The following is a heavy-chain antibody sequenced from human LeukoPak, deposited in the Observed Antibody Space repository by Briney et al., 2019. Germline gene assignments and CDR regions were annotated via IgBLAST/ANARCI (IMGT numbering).Heavy chain of an antibody. D-gene: IGHD3-22*01. CDR1: GFTFSSYA. J-gene: IGHJ6*02. CDR3: AREYYDSSGYYPYYYYYGMDV. Sequence: GGSLRLSCAASGFTFSSYAMSWVRQAPGKGLEWVSAISGSGGSTYYADSVKGRFTISRDNSKNTLYLQMNSLRAEDTAVYYCAREYYDSSGYYPYYYYYGMDVWGQGTTVTVSS. CDR2: ISGSGGST. V-gene: IGHV3-23*01.